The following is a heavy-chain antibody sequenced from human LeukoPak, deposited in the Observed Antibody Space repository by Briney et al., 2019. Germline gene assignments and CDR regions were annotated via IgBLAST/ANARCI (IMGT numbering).Heavy chain of an antibody. CDR1: GFTFSGSA. CDR3: TTWIQLWLYYFDY. CDR2: IRSKANSYAT. J-gene: IGHJ4*02. Sequence: GGSLRLSCAASGFTFSGSAMHWVRQASGKGLEWVGRIRSKANSYATAYAASVKGRFTISRDDSKNTAYLQINSLKTEDTAVYYCTTWIQLWLYYFDYWGQGTLVTVSS. D-gene: IGHD5-18*01. V-gene: IGHV3-73*01.